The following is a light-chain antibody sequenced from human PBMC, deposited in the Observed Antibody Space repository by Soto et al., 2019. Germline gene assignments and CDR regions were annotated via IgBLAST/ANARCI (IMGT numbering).Light chain of an antibody. CDR2: KVS. CDR1: QSLVYRDGDTY. V-gene: IGKV2-30*01. J-gene: IGKJ2*01. CDR3: MQGTSWPYT. Sequence: DVVMTQSPLSLPVTLGQSASISCRSSQSLVYRDGDTYLNWFHQRPGQSPRRLIHKVSNRDSGVXDXSSGSGSGTDFTLKISRVEAEDVGVYYCMQGTSWPYTFGQGTKLEIK.